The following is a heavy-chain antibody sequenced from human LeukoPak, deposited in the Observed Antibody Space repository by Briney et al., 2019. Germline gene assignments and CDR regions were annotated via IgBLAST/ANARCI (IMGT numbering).Heavy chain of an antibody. CDR2: ISAGGGST. D-gene: IGHD6-13*01. CDR3: AKDAAGPEY. Sequence: GGSLRLSCAASGLPFSDYSMTWVRQAPGKGLFWVSGISAGGGSTYYADSVKGRFSISRDNSRNTLYLQMNSLRAEDTAVYYCAKDAAGPEYWGQGTLVTVSS. CDR1: GLPFSDYS. J-gene: IGHJ4*02. V-gene: IGHV3-23*01.